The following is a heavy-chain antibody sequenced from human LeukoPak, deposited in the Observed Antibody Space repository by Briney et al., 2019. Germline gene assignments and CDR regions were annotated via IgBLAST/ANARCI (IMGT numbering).Heavy chain of an antibody. CDR3: AKGGYDSSGYYDY. CDR1: GFTFSSYG. V-gene: IGHV3-33*06. J-gene: IGHJ4*02. CDR2: IWYDGSNK. D-gene: IGHD3-22*01. Sequence: PGRSLRLSCAASGFTFSSYGMHWVRQAPGKGLEWVAVIWYDGSNKYYADSVKGRFTISRDNSKNTLYLQMYSLRAEDTAVYYCAKGGYDSSGYYDYWGQGTLVTVSS.